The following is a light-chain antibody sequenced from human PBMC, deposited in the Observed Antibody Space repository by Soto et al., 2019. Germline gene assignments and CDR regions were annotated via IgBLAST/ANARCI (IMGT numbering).Light chain of an antibody. Sequence: ETVLTQSPATLSLSPGERATLSCRASQSVSSYLAWYQLKPGQAPRLLIYDTSNRATGIPARFSGSGSGTDFTLTISSLEPEDFAVYYCQQRSDWPPGYTFGQGTKLEIK. CDR3: QQRSDWPPGYT. J-gene: IGKJ2*01. CDR2: DTS. CDR1: QSVSSY. V-gene: IGKV3-11*01.